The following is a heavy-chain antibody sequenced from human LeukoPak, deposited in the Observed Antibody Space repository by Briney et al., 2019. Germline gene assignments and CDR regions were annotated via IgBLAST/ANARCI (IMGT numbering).Heavy chain of an antibody. D-gene: IGHD5-12*01. CDR2: IYPGDSDT. Sequence: GESLKISCKGSGYSFTTYWIGWVRQMPGKGLEWMGIIYPGDSDTRYSPSFQGQVTISADKSISTAYLQWSSLKASDTAIYYCARPLGYSTSWYNHWGQGTLVIVSS. J-gene: IGHJ5*02. CDR3: ARPLGYSTSWYNH. V-gene: IGHV5-51*01. CDR1: GYSFTTYW.